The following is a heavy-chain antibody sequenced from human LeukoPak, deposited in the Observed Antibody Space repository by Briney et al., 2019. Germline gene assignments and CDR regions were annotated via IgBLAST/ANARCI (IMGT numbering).Heavy chain of an antibody. Sequence: GGSLRLSCAASGFTFSSYAMSWVRQAPGKGLGWVSAISGSGGSTYYADSVKGRFTISRDNSKNTLYLQMNSLRAEDTAVYYCAKGVYYDILTGYFWFDPWGQGTLVTVSS. D-gene: IGHD3-9*01. CDR1: GFTFSSYA. CDR3: AKGVYYDILTGYFWFDP. CDR2: ISGSGGST. J-gene: IGHJ5*02. V-gene: IGHV3-23*01.